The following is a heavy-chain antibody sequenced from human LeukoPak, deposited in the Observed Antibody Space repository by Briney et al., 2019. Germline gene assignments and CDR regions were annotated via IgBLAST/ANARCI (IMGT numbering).Heavy chain of an antibody. Sequence: VASVKVSCKASGYTFTGYYIHWVRQAPGQGLEWMGWINPYSGDTSYAQKFQGRVTMTRDTSITTAYMELSRLKSDDTAVYYCAREMYYYGSGSSPGWFDPWGQGTLVTVSS. D-gene: IGHD3-10*01. CDR2: INPYSGDT. J-gene: IGHJ5*02. CDR3: AREMYYYGSGSSPGWFDP. CDR1: GYTFTGYY. V-gene: IGHV1-2*02.